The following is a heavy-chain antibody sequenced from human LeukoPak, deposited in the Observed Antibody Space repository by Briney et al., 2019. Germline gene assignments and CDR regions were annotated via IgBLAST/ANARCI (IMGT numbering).Heavy chain of an antibody. CDR2: FSYDGINK. J-gene: IGHJ4*02. V-gene: IGHV3-30*18. CDR3: VKEQDSGYYRTSDY. D-gene: IGHD3-3*01. Sequence: GGSLRLSCSASGFSFSSCGMHWVRQAPGKGLEWLAVFSYDGINKYYTDSVKGRFTISRDNSKNTLYLQMNSLRAEDTAVYYCVKEQDSGYYRTSDYWGQGTLVIVSS. CDR1: GFSFSSCG.